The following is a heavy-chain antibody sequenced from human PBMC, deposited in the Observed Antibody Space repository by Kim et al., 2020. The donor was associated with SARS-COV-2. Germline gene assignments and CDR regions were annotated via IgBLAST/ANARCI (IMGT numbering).Heavy chain of an antibody. CDR2: T. J-gene: IGHJ4*02. Sequence: TSMAGSAKGRLTISRDNSKTTLYLQITSLRAEDTAVYYCATTTSGWIFDYWGQGTMVTVSS. D-gene: IGHD6-19*01. V-gene: IGHV3-23*03. CDR3: ATTTSGWIFDY.